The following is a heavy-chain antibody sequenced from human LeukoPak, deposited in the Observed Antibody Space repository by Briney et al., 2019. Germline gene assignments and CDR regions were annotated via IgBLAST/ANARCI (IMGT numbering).Heavy chain of an antibody. CDR1: GGSISSSNW. Sequence: PSETLSLTCAVSGGSISSSNWWSWVRQPPGKGLEWIGEIYHSGSTNYNPSLKSQVTISVDKSKNQFSLKLSSVTAADTAVYYCARGGGYYFDYWGQGTLVTVSS. CDR2: IYHSGST. V-gene: IGHV4-4*02. CDR3: ARGGGYYFDY. D-gene: IGHD4-23*01. J-gene: IGHJ4*02.